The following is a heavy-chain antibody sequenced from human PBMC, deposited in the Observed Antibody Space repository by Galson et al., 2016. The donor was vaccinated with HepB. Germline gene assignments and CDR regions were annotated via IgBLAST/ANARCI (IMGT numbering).Heavy chain of an antibody. J-gene: IGHJ4*02. CDR2: ITGSGAGT. CDR3: AKAPNPGTTLYPLDY. Sequence: SLRLSCAASGFTFTSYAMSWVRQAPGKGLEWVSGITGSGAGTYYADSVKGRFTISRDSSKNTLYLQMNSLRVEDTAVYYCAKAPNPGTTLYPLDYWGQGSLVTVSS. CDR1: GFTFTSYA. V-gene: IGHV3-23*01. D-gene: IGHD1-7*01.